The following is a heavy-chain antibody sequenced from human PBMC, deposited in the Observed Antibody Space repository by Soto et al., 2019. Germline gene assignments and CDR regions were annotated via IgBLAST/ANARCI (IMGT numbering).Heavy chain of an antibody. V-gene: IGHV6-1*01. J-gene: IGHJ3*02. CDR1: GDSVSSNSAA. CDR3: AREGIAVAGPKRNAFDI. CDR2: TYYRSKWYN. D-gene: IGHD6-19*01. Sequence: SQTLSLTCAISGDSVSSNSAAWNWIRQSPSRGLEWLGRTYYRSKWYNDYAVSVKSRITINPDTSKNQFSLQLNSVTPEDTAVFYCAREGIAVAGPKRNAFDIWGQGTMVTVS.